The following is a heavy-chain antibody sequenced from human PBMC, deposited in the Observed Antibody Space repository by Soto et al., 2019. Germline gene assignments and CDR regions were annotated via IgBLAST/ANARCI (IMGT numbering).Heavy chain of an antibody. V-gene: IGHV4-31*03. CDR3: ARSAIVATEYYFDY. Sequence: QVQLQESGPGLVKPSQTLSLTCTVSGGSISSGGYYWSWIRQHPGKGLEWIGYIYYSGSTYYNPSPKSRVTISVDTSKNQFSLKLSSVTAADTAVYYCARSAIVATEYYFDYWGQGTLVTVSS. D-gene: IGHD5-12*01. J-gene: IGHJ4*02. CDR1: GGSISSGGYY. CDR2: IYYSGST.